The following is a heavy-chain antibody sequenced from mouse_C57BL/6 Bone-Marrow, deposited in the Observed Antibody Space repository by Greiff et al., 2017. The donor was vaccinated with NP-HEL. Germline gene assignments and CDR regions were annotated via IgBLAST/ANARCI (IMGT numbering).Heavy chain of an antibody. CDR3: ARGEAYYYGSSYWYFDV. D-gene: IGHD1-1*01. V-gene: IGHV1-9*01. J-gene: IGHJ1*03. CDR2: ILPGGGGT. Sequence: QVQLQQSGAELMKPGASVKLSCKATGYTFTGYWIEWVKQRPGHGLEWIGEILPGGGGTNYNEKFKGKATFTADTSSNTAYMQLSSLTTEDSAIYYCARGEAYYYGSSYWYFDVWGTGTTVTVSS. CDR1: GYTFTGYW.